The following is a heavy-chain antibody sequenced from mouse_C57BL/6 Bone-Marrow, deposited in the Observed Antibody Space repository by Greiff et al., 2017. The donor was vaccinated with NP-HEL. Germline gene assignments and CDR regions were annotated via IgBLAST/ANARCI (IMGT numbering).Heavy chain of an antibody. J-gene: IGHJ4*01. CDR3: ARDAKNLYAMDD. V-gene: IGHV7-1*01. CDR1: GFTFSDFY. Sequence: EVQGVESGGGLVQSGRSLRLSCATSGFTFSDFYMEWVRQAPGKGLEWIAARRTKANDYTTEYSASVKGRFIVSRDTSQSILYLQMNDLRAEDTAIYYCARDAKNLYAMDDWGQGTSVTVAS. CDR2: RRTKANDYTT.